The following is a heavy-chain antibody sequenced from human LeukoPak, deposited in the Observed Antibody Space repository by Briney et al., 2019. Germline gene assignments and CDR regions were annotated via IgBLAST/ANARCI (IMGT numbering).Heavy chain of an antibody. CDR1: GYTFTTFF. J-gene: IGHJ5*02. CDR2: INPSGGTT. D-gene: IGHD5-18*01. Sequence: ASVKVSCKASGYTFTTFFMHWVRQAPGQGLEWMGIINPSGGTTNYAQKFQGRVTITADKSTSTAYMELSSLRSEDTAVYYCARSGGYSYGRHAKTLNWFDPWGQGTLVTVSS. V-gene: IGHV1-46*01. CDR3: ARSGGYSYGRHAKTLNWFDP.